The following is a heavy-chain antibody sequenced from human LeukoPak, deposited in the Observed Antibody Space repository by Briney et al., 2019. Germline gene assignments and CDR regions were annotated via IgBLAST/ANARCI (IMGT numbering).Heavy chain of an antibody. Sequence: GGSLRLSCAASGFTFSSYGMHWVRQAPGKGLEWVAFIRYDGSNKYYADSVKGRFTISRDNSKNALYLQMNSLRAEDTAVYYCARDFPSKVVVANSEDPYYGMDVWGQGTTVTVSS. J-gene: IGHJ6*02. CDR3: ARDFPSKVVVANSEDPYYGMDV. CDR2: IRYDGSNK. D-gene: IGHD2-21*01. CDR1: GFTFSSYG. V-gene: IGHV3-30*02.